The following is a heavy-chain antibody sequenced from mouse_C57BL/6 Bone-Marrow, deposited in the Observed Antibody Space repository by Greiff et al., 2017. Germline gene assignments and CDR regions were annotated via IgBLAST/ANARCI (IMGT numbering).Heavy chain of an antibody. Sequence: EVHLVESGGGLVQPGGSLSLSCAASGFTFTDYYMSWVRQPPGKALEWLGFIRNKANGYTTEYGASVKGRFTISRDNSQSILYLQMNDLRAEDSATYYCASLYYGSSYDYFDYWGQGTTLTVSS. CDR1: GFTFTDYY. CDR2: IRNKANGYTT. D-gene: IGHD1-1*01. CDR3: ASLYYGSSYDYFDY. J-gene: IGHJ2*01. V-gene: IGHV7-3*01.